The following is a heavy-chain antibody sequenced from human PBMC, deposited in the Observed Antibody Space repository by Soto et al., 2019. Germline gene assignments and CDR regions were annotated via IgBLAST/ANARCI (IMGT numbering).Heavy chain of an antibody. CDR3: ARGYYGSGHNWFDP. CDR2: INSDGSST. D-gene: IGHD3-10*01. V-gene: IGHV3-74*01. CDR1: GFTFSSYW. J-gene: IGHJ5*02. Sequence: EVQLVESGGGLVQPGGSLRLSCAASGFTFSSYWMHWVREAPGKGLVWVSRINSDGSSTSYADSLKGRFTIPRDNAKNTLSLQMHSPRAEDTGLYYCARGYYGSGHNWFDPWGQGTLVTVSP.